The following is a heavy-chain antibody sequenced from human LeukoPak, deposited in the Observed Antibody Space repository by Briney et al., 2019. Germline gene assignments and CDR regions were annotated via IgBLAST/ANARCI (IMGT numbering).Heavy chain of an antibody. CDR1: GGSISSSSYY. J-gene: IGHJ5*02. CDR2: IYYSGST. Sequence: PSETLSLTCTVHGGSISSSSYYWGWIRQPPGKGLEWIGSIYYSGSTYYNPSLKSRVTISVNTSKNQFSLKLSSVTAADTAVYYCARVPTSLRYLNNWFDPWGQGTLVTVSS. CDR3: ARVPTSLRYLNNWFDP. D-gene: IGHD1-1*01. V-gene: IGHV4-39*07.